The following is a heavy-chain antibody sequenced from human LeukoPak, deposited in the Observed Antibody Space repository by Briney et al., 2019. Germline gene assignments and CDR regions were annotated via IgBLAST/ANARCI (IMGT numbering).Heavy chain of an antibody. D-gene: IGHD3-22*01. CDR2: IIPIFGTA. CDR3: AADYYDSSGYYEPDAFDI. CDR1: GGTFSSYA. Sequence: SVKVSCKASGGTFSSYAISWVRQAPGQGLEWMGGIIPIFGTANYAQKFQGRVTITADESTSTAYMELSSLRSEDTAVYYCAADYYDSSGYYEPDAFDIWGQGTMVTVSS. J-gene: IGHJ3*02. V-gene: IGHV1-69*13.